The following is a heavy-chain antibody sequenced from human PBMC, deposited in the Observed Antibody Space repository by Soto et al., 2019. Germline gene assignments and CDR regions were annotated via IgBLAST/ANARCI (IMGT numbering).Heavy chain of an antibody. CDR1: GFTFSSYA. CDR2: ISYDGSKK. Sequence: PGGSLRLSCAASGFTFSSYAMHWVRQAPGKGLEWVAVISYDGSKKYYADSVKGRFTISRDNSKNTLYLQMNSLRAEDTAVYYCAREGVTLEYYFDYWGQGTLVTVSS. D-gene: IGHD5-18*01. J-gene: IGHJ4*02. V-gene: IGHV3-30-3*01. CDR3: AREGVTLEYYFDY.